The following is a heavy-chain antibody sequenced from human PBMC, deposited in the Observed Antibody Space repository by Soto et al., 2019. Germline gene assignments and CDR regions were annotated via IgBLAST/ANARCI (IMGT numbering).Heavy chain of an antibody. V-gene: IGHV1-2*02. CDR1: GYPVTAYY. CDR2: INPATGAA. Sequence: QLHLVQSGAVVKKPGASVTVSCSASGYPVTAYYMHCVRQAPGRGLEWMGGINPATGAAKYTQTVRGRVTMTRDTSTSTVFMELSGLTSEDTAVFYWARGGGVGVAGSAAFDMWGQGTLVTVSS. CDR3: ARGGGVGVAGSAAFDM. J-gene: IGHJ3*02. D-gene: IGHD3-3*01.